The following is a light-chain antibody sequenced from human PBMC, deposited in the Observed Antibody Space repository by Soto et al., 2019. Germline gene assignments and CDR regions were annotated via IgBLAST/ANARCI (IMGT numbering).Light chain of an antibody. V-gene: IGKV1-39*01. CDR3: QESNRVPFT. CDR1: HSISNY. J-gene: IGKJ4*01. CDR2: GAS. Sequence: DIQMTQSPSSLSASVGDRVTTTCRASHSISNYLNWYQQKLGKAPKLLIYGASSLQSGVPSRFSGSGSGTDFTLIISSLQPEDSATYYCQESNRVPFTFGGGTKLEIK.